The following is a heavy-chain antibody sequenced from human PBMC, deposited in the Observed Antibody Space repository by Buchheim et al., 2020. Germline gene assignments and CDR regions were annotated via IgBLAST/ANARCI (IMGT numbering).Heavy chain of an antibody. J-gene: IGHJ5*01. CDR2: INPSGGST. CDR1: GYTFTGYY. V-gene: IGHV1-46*01. D-gene: IGHD2-2*01. CDR3: ARGPPSYSSTWYNYFDS. Sequence: QVQLVQSGAEVKKPGASVKVSCKASGYTFTGYYVHWVRQAPGQGLEWMGIINPSGGSTTYAHKFQGRVTMTRDTSTNTAYMELSSLRSEDTAVYYCARGPPSYSSTWYNYFDSWAQGTL.